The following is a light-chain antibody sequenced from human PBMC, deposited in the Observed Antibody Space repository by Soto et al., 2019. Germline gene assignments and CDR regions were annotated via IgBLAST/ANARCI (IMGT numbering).Light chain of an antibody. V-gene: IGKV3-11*01. Sequence: EIVVTQSPATLSLSPGERATLSCRASQYITIYLAWYQQKPGQAPRLLIYDASNRANGIPARFSGSGSGTDFTLTISSLAPDDFEVYYCQQSADWPITLGQGTRLEIK. J-gene: IGKJ5*01. CDR1: QYITIY. CDR2: DAS. CDR3: QQSADWPIT.